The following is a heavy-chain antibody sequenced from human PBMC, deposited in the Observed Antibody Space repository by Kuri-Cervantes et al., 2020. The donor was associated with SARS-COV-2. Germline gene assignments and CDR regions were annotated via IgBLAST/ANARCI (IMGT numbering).Heavy chain of an antibody. Sequence: SETLSLTCAVSGYSISSGYYWGWIRQPPGKGLEWIGSIYHSGSTYYNPSLKSRVTISVDTPKNQFSLKLSSVTAADTAVYYCARLRYCSSTSCWHFDYWGQGTLVTVSS. D-gene: IGHD2-2*01. CDR2: IYHSGST. V-gene: IGHV4-38-2*01. CDR3: ARLRYCSSTSCWHFDY. CDR1: GYSISSGYY. J-gene: IGHJ4*02.